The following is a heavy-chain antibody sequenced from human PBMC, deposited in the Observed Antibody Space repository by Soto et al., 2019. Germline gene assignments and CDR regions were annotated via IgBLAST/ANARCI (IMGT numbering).Heavy chain of an antibody. Sequence: GGSLRLSCAASGFTFDDYAMHWVRQAPGKGLEWVSGISWNSGSIGYADSVKGRFTISRDNAKNSLYLQMNSLRAEDTALYYCAKGLGWELTNWFDPWGQGTLVTVSS. CDR2: ISWNSGSI. V-gene: IGHV3-9*01. CDR1: GFTFDDYA. J-gene: IGHJ5*02. D-gene: IGHD1-26*01. CDR3: AKGLGWELTNWFDP.